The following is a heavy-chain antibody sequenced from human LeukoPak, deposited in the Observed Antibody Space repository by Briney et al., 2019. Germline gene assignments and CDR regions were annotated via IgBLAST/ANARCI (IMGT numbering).Heavy chain of an antibody. CDR3: ARDSGGRSSSPYYYFDL. D-gene: IGHD6-13*01. J-gene: IGHJ2*01. Sequence: ASVKVSCKASGYTFTSYYMHWVRQAPGQGLEWMGIINPSGVSTSYAQKFQGRVTMTGDMSTSTVYMELSSLRSEDTAVYYCARDSGGRSSSPYYYFDLWGRGTLVTVSS. CDR2: INPSGVST. CDR1: GYTFTSYY. V-gene: IGHV1-46*01.